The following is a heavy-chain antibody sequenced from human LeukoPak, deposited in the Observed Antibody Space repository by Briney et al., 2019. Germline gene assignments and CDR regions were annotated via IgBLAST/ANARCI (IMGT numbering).Heavy chain of an antibody. CDR1: GFTFSSYA. CDR3: AREPDYYGSGSPDY. D-gene: IGHD3-10*01. J-gene: IGHJ4*02. V-gene: IGHV3-23*01. Sequence: GGSLRLSCAASGFTFSSYAMNWVRQAPGKGLEWVSAVSGSGSSTYYADSVKGRFTISRDNSRNTLYLQMNSLRAEDTAVYYCAREPDYYGSGSPDYWGQGTLVTVSS. CDR2: VSGSGSST.